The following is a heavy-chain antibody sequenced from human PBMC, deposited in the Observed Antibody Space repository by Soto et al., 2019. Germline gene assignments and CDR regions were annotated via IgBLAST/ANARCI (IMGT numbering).Heavy chain of an antibody. CDR3: ARGINSGDYSRGFDP. CDR2: INPNSGNT. V-gene: IGHV1-8*01. Sequence: QVQLVQSGAEVKKPGASVKVSCKASGYIFTNYDINWVRQATGQGLEYLGWINPNSGNTGYVQKFKGRVTMTRNTPIITAYMDLNSLKSEETAVYYCARGINSGDYSRGFDPWGQGTLVTVSS. D-gene: IGHD4-17*01. CDR1: GYIFTNYD. J-gene: IGHJ5*02.